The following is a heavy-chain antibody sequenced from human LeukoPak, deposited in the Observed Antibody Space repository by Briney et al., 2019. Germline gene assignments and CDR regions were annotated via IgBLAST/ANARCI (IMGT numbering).Heavy chain of an antibody. V-gene: IGHV3-49*03. CDR2: IRSKAYGGTT. Sequence: GGSLRLSCTASGFTFGDYAMSWFRQAPGKGLEWVGFIRSKAYGGTTEYAASVKGRFTISRDDSKSIAYLQMNSLKTEDTAVYYCTPTGTSGYYYYGMDVWGQGTTVTVSS. CDR1: GFTFGDYA. CDR3: TPTGTSGYYYYGMDV. J-gene: IGHJ6*02. D-gene: IGHD1-1*01.